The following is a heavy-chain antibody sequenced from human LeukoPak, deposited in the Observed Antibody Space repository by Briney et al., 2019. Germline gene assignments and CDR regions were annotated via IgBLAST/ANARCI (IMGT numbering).Heavy chain of an antibody. J-gene: IGHJ4*02. Sequence: GGSLRLSCAGSGFTFSSYWMSWVRQAPGKGLEWVANIKQDGSEKDYVDSVKGRFTISRDNAKNSLYLQMNSLRVEDTAVYYCARDLILWFGELSPLGYWGQGTLVTVSS. V-gene: IGHV3-7*01. CDR1: GFTFSSYW. D-gene: IGHD3-10*01. CDR2: IKQDGSEK. CDR3: ARDLILWFGELSPLGY.